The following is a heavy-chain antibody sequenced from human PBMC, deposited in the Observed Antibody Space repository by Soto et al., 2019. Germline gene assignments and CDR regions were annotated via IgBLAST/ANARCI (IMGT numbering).Heavy chain of an antibody. V-gene: IGHV4-34*01. CDR3: ATDRGNH. Sequence: SETLSLTCGVSGGSSVNYFWNWSRQPPGKGLEWIGELSRGGGTNYNPSLQSRVSISGDPSKNQFSLNLTSVTAADTAVYYCATDRGNHWGQGTLVTVSS. CDR2: LSRGGGT. CDR1: GGSSVNYF. J-gene: IGHJ4*02.